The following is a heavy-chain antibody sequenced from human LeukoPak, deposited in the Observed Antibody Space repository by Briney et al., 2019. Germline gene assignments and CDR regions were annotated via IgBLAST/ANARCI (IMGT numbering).Heavy chain of an antibody. CDR1: GGSISSGSYY. D-gene: IGHD4-11*01. J-gene: IGHJ4*02. V-gene: IGHV4-61*02. CDR3: ARDSSSNYAYYFDY. CDR2: IYTSGST. Sequence: PSETLSLTCTVSGGSISSGSYYWSRIRQPAGKGLEWIGRIYTSGSTNYNPSLKSRVTISVDTSMNQFSLKLSSVTAADTAVYYCARDSSSNYAYYFDYWGQGTLVTVSS.